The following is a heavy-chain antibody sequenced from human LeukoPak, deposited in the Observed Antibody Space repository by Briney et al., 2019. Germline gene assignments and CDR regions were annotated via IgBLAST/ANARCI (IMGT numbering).Heavy chain of an antibody. CDR1: GVSISSGGYS. CDR3: AGTKVYYYYGMDV. J-gene: IGHJ6*02. CDR2: IYHSGST. Sequence: SETLSLTCAVSGVSISSGGYSWSWIRQPPGMGLEWIGYIYHSGSTYYNPSLKSRVTISVDRSKNQFSLKLSSVTAADTAVYYCAGTKVYYYYGMDVWGQGTTVTVSS. D-gene: IGHD4-17*01. V-gene: IGHV4-30-2*01.